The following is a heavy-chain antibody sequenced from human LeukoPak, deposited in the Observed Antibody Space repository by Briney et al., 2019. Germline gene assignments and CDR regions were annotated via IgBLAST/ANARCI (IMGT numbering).Heavy chain of an antibody. J-gene: IGHJ4*02. CDR2: IYSGGST. CDR3: ARVTAASHSFDF. D-gene: IGHD6-13*01. CDR1: GFTVSSNY. V-gene: IGHV3-53*01. Sequence: GGSLRLSCAASGFTVSSNYMSWVRQAPGKGLEWVSVIYSGGSTYYADSVKGRFTISRDNSKNTLYLQMNSLRAEDTAVYYCARVTAASHSFDFWGQGTLVTVSS.